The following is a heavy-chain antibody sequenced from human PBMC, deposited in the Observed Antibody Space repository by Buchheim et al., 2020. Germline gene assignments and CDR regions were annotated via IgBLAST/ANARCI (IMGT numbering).Heavy chain of an antibody. Sequence: EVQLVESGGGLVKPGGSLRLSCAASGFTFSSYTMNWVRQAPGKGLEWVSSISSTGSFIYYADSVKGRFTISRDNAQNSLYLQMDSLRAEDTAVYYCARDYSSGWYVNVDYWGQGTL. CDR2: ISSTGSFI. CDR3: ARDYSSGWYVNVDY. CDR1: GFTFSSYT. D-gene: IGHD6-19*01. J-gene: IGHJ4*02. V-gene: IGHV3-21*01.